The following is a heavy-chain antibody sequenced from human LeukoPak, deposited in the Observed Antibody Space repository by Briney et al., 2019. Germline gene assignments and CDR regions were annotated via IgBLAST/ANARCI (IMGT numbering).Heavy chain of an antibody. CDR3: ARGRDRSKAGDH. Sequence: PSETLSLTCDVSGGSCDDYYCSWIRQPPGKGLEWIGEIHPHGIFYYNSSLMSRVTISIDTSKSQFSLRLTSVTAADTAFYYCARGRDRSKAGDHWGQGSLVTVSS. CDR2: IHPHGIF. D-gene: IGHD5-24*01. J-gene: IGHJ4*02. V-gene: IGHV4-34*01. CDR1: GGSCDDYY.